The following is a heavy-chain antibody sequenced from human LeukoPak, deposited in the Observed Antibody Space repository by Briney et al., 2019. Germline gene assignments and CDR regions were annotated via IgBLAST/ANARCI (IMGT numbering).Heavy chain of an antibody. CDR1: GGTFSSYA. J-gene: IGHJ3*02. CDR3: ARFRRSSRRDAFDI. D-gene: IGHD6-13*01. CDR2: IIPIFGTA. V-gene: IGHV1-69*06. Sequence: SVKVSCKASGGTFSSYAISWVRQAPGQGLEWMGGIIPIFGTANYAQKFQGRVTITADKSTSTAYMELSSLRSEDTAVYYCARFRRSSRRDAFDIWGQGTMVTVTS.